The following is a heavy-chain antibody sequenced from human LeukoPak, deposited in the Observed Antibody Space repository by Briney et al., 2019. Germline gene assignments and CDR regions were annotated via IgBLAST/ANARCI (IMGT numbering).Heavy chain of an antibody. Sequence: TSQTLSLTCTVSGGSISSGSYDWSWIRQPAGKGLEWIGRIYTSGSTNYNPSLKSRVTISVDTSKNQFSLKLSSVTAADTAVYYCARVNPYSGSYSADYWGQGTLVTVSS. CDR1: GGSISSGSYD. CDR3: ARVNPYSGSYSADY. V-gene: IGHV4-61*02. CDR2: IYTSGST. D-gene: IGHD1-26*01. J-gene: IGHJ4*02.